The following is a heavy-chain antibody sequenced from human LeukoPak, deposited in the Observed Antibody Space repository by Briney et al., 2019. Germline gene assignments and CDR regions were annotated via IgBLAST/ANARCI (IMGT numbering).Heavy chain of an antibody. V-gene: IGHV3-21*01. Sequence: GGSLRLSCAASGFTFSSYSMNWVRQAPGKGLEWVSSISSSSSYIYYADSVKGRFTISRDNAKNSLCLQMHSLRAEDTAVYYCARAGANFKTSPFDYWGQGTLVTVSS. CDR3: ARAGANFKTSPFDY. CDR1: GFTFSSYS. CDR2: ISSSSSYI. J-gene: IGHJ4*02. D-gene: IGHD4/OR15-4a*01.